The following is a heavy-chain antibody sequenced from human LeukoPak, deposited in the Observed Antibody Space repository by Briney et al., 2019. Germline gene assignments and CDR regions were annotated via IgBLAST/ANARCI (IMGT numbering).Heavy chain of an antibody. V-gene: IGHV4-4*07. J-gene: IGHJ5*02. Sequence: SSETLSLTCTVSGGSISSYYWSWIRQPAGKGLEWIGRIHTRGSTNYNPSLKSRVTISVDTSKNQFSLKLSSVTAADTAVYYCASPTDWFDPWGQGTLVTVSS. CDR3: ASPTDWFDP. CDR1: GGSISSYY. CDR2: IHTRGST.